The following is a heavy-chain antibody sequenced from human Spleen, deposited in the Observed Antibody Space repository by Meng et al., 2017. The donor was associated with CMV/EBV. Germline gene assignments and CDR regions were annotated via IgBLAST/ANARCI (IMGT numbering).Heavy chain of an antibody. CDR2: VNANSGAK. CDR1: GYTFNGYY. V-gene: IGHV1-2*02. J-gene: IGHJ4*02. D-gene: IGHD2-2*02. Sequence: SGYTFNGYYMNWVRQAPGQGLEWMGWVNANSGAKDYAQKFQGRVTMTRDTSISTAYMELSRLRSDDTAVYYCARGYCSGASCYIDDWGQGTLVTVSS. CDR3: ARGYCSGASCYIDD.